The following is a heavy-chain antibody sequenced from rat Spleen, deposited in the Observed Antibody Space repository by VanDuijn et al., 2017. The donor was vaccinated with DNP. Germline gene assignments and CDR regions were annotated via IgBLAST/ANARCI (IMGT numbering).Heavy chain of an antibody. CDR2: IWSGGST. V-gene: IGHV2-4*01. Sequence: QVQLKELGPGLVQPSRTLSLTCTVSGFSLTSYGVSWVRQPPGKGLEWIAAIWSGGSTDYNSTLKSRLSINRDTSKSQVFLKMNSLQTEDTAIYYCTRDFNYGSYFDYWGHGVMVTVSS. CDR3: TRDFNYGSYFDY. J-gene: IGHJ2*01. D-gene: IGHD1-3*01. CDR1: GFSLTSYG.